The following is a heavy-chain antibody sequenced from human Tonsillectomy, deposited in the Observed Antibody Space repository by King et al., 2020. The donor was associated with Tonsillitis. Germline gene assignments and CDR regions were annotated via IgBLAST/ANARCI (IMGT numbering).Heavy chain of an antibody. CDR1: GFTFSDYT. Sequence: VQLVESGGGLVKPGWSLRLSCAASGFTFSDYTINWVRQAPGKGLEWVSSISSRGRYIYYADSVKGRFTISRDNAKNSLFLQLNSLTAEDTAVYYCARDRLSGDHWGQGXLVTVSS. CDR2: ISSRGRYI. D-gene: IGHD2-21*02. V-gene: IGHV3-21*01. CDR3: ARDRLSGDH. J-gene: IGHJ4*02.